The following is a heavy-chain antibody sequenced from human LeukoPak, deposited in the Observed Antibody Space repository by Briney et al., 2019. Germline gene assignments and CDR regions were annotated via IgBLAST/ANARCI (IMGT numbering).Heavy chain of an antibody. Sequence: GGSLRLSCAVSGITLSNYGMSWVRQAPGKGLEWVAGISGSGGSTNYADSVKGRFTISRDDRKNTLYLQMNSLRAEDTAVYFCAKRGVVIRVILVGFHKEAYYFDSWGQGALVTVSS. CDR2: ISGSGGST. CDR1: GITLSNYG. D-gene: IGHD3-22*01. CDR3: AKRGVVIRVILVGFHKEAYYFDS. J-gene: IGHJ4*02. V-gene: IGHV3-23*01.